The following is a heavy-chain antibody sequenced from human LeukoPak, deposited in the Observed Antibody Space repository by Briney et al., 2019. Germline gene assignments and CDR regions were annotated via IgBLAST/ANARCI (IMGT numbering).Heavy chain of an antibody. CDR1: GFTFSSYA. V-gene: IGHV3-23*01. J-gene: IGHJ1*01. CDR3: AKKKMTAYCSGGSCYPEYFQH. CDR2: ISGSGGST. D-gene: IGHD2-15*01. Sequence: GGSLRLSCAASGFTFSSYAMSWVRQAPGKGLEWVSAISGSGGSTYYADSVKGRFTISRDNSKNTLYLQMNSLRAEDTAVYYCAKKKMTAYCSGGSCYPEYFQHWGQGTLVTVSS.